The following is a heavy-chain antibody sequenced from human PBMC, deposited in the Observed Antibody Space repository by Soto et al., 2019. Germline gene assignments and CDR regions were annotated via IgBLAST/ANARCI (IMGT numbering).Heavy chain of an antibody. CDR3: ARLFLGSIAAAPTGGMDV. Sequence: RXAALKISCKGYGYSFTSYWISWVRQMPGKGLEWMGRIDPSDSYTNYSPSFQGHVTISADKSISTAYLQWSSLKASDTAMYYCARLFLGSIAAAPTGGMDVWGQGTTVTVSS. D-gene: IGHD6-13*01. CDR2: IDPSDSYT. V-gene: IGHV5-10-1*01. CDR1: GYSFTSYW. J-gene: IGHJ6*02.